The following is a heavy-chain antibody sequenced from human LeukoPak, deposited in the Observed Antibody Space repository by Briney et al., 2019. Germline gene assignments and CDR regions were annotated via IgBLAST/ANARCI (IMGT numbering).Heavy chain of an antibody. Sequence: ASVKVSCKASGGTFSSYAISWVRQAPGQGLEWMGGIIPIFGTANYAQKFQGRVTITTDESTSTAYMELCSLRSEDTAVYYCARESSGVGDVQLWLSGWFDPWGQGTWSPSPQ. CDR1: GGTFSSYA. CDR2: IIPIFGTA. D-gene: IGHD5-18*01. J-gene: IGHJ5*02. V-gene: IGHV1-69*05. CDR3: ARESSGVGDVQLWLSGWFDP.